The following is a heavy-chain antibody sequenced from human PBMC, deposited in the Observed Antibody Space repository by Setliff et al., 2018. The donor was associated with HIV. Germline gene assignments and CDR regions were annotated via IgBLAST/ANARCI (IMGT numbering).Heavy chain of an antibody. CDR1: GGSVSDYF. CDR2: IYYSGST. V-gene: IGHV4-59*02. CDR3: ARGHTWNYYGGDYFDY. Sequence: LSLTCTVSGGSVSDYFWNWIRQPPGKGLEWIGYIYYSGSTNYNPSLESRVSISVDTSKDQFSLRLSSVTAADTAVYYCARGHTWNYYGGDYFDYWGQGSLVTVSS. D-gene: IGHD1-7*01. J-gene: IGHJ4*02.